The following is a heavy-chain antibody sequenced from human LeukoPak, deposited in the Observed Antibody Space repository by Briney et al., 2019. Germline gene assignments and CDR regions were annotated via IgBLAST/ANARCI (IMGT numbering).Heavy chain of an antibody. Sequence: SETLSLTCTVSGGSISSSSYYWGWIRQPPGKGLEWIGSIYYSGSTYYNPSLKSRVTISVDTSKNQFSLKLSSVTAADTAVYYCARGGSSGPGAFDIWGQGTMVTVSS. D-gene: IGHD3-22*01. CDR1: GGSISSSSYY. V-gene: IGHV4-39*07. J-gene: IGHJ3*02. CDR2: IYYSGST. CDR3: ARGGSSGPGAFDI.